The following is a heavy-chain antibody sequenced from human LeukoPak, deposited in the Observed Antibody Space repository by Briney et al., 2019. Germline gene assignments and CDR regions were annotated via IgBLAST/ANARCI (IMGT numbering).Heavy chain of an antibody. CDR3: VRDRGALQYFDY. J-gene: IGHJ4*02. CDR2: IWYDGSNK. D-gene: IGHD2/OR15-2a*01. Sequence: GGSLRLSCAASGFTFRNHGMHWIRQAPGKGLEWVAIIWYDGSNKYYAASVNGRFTISRDNSKNTLYLQMNSLRDDDTAVYYCVRDRGALQYFDYWGQRTLVTVSS. V-gene: IGHV3-33*01. CDR1: GFTFRNHG.